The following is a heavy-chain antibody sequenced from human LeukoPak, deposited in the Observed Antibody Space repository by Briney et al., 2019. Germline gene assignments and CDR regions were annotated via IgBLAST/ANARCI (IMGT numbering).Heavy chain of an antibody. J-gene: IGHJ4*02. V-gene: IGHV4-34*01. Sequence: PSETLSLTCAVYGGPFSGYYWSWIRQPPGKGLEWIGEINHSGSTNYNPSLKSRVTISVDTSKNQFSLKLSSVTAADTAVYYCARGEDDILTGSMYYWGQGTLVTVSS. CDR1: GGPFSGYY. D-gene: IGHD3-9*01. CDR2: INHSGST. CDR3: ARGEDDILTGSMYY.